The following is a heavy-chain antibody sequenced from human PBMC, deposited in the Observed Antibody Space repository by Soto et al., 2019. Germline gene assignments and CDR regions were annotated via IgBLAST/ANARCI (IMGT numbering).Heavy chain of an antibody. D-gene: IGHD3-22*01. CDR1: GFTFSSYA. CDR2: ISYDGSNK. Sequence: QVQLVESGGGVVQPGRSLRLSCAASGFTFSSYAMHWVRQAPGKGLEWVAVISYDGSNKYYADSVKGRFTISRDNSKNTLYLQMNSLRAEDTDVYYCAREDVYYDSSGYAYYYYGMDVWGQGTTVTVSS. CDR3: AREDVYYDSSGYAYYYYGMDV. V-gene: IGHV3-30-3*01. J-gene: IGHJ6*02.